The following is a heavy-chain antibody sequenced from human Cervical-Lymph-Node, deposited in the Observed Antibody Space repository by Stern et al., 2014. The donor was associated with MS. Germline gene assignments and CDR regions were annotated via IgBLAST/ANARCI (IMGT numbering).Heavy chain of an antibody. D-gene: IGHD5-18*01. CDR2: IHPSGSA. CDR1: GGSISSGSDY. CDR3: ASGYRIFDY. Sequence: QLVQSGPGLVRPSQTLSLTCTVSGGSISSGSDYWSWIRQPVGKGLEWIGRIHPSGSAFYTPSLKSRVTISTDTSMNQFSLELNSATAADTAIYYCASGYRIFDYWGQGILVTVSS. J-gene: IGHJ4*02. V-gene: IGHV4-61*02.